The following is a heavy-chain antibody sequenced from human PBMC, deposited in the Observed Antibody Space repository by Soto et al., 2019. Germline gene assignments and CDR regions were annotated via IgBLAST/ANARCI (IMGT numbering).Heavy chain of an antibody. J-gene: IGHJ6*02. Sequence: GGSLRLSCAASGFTFSSYGMHWVRQAPGKGLEWVAVISYDGSNKYYADSVKGRFTISRDNSKNTLYLQMNSLRAEDTAVYYCAKGTYYYDSSGYNYPAPYYYCGMDVWGQGTTVTVSS. V-gene: IGHV3-30*18. CDR3: AKGTYYYDSSGYNYPAPYYYCGMDV. CDR2: ISYDGSNK. D-gene: IGHD3-22*01. CDR1: GFTFSSYG.